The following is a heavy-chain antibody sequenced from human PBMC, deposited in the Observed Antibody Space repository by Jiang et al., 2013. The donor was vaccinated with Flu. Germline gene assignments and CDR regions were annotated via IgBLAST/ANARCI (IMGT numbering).Heavy chain of an antibody. V-gene: IGHV3-30*18. CDR3: TKDRDQQLLHYFDY. D-gene: IGHD6-13*01. Sequence: VQLVESGGGVVQPGRSLRLSCAASGFTLSTYVMHWVRQAPGKGLEWVALISFDGTTKYYADSVKGRFTISRDTSKNTLFLQMNSLRPEDTAVYYCTKDRDQQLLHYFDYWGQGTLVTVSS. J-gene: IGHJ4*02. CDR2: ISFDGTTK. CDR1: GFTLSTYV.